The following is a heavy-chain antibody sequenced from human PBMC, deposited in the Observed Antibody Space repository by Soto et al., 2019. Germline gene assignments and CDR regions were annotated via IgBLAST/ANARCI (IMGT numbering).Heavy chain of an antibody. CDR3: ARGGIGMVRTFDH. Sequence: GSLRLSCAASGFTVSSTYMSWVRQAPGKGLEWVSIIFSSGESFYADSVKGRFTISRDSSDNTVYLQMNSLKAEDTAVYYCARGGIGMVRTFDHWGQGTWVTVAS. V-gene: IGHV3-53*01. D-gene: IGHD3-10*01. J-gene: IGHJ4*02. CDR1: GFTVSSTY. CDR2: IFSSGES.